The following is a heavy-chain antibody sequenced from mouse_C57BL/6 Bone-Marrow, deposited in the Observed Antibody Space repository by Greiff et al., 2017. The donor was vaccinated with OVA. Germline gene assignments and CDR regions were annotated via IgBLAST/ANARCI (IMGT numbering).Heavy chain of an antibody. Sequence: QVQLQQPGAELVRPGSSVKLSCKASGYTFTSYWMDWVKQRPGQGLEWIGNIYPSDSETHYNQKFKDKATLTVDESSSTAYMQLSSLTSEDSAVYYCARLQLGCAMDYWGQGTSVTVSS. J-gene: IGHJ4*01. D-gene: IGHD4-1*02. CDR2: IYPSDSET. CDR3: ARLQLGCAMDY. CDR1: GYTFTSYW. V-gene: IGHV1-61*01.